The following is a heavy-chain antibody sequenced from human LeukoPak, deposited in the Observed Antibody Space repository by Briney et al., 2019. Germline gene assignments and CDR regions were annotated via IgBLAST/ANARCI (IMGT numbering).Heavy chain of an antibody. CDR2: IYHSGST. CDR3: ARGGSGVIDY. CDR1: GGSISSGGYS. Sequence: SQTLSLTCAVSGGSISSGGYSWSWIRQPPGKGLEWIGYIYHSGSTYYNPSLKSRVTISVDRSKNQFSLKLSSVAAADTAVYYCARGGSGVIDYWGQGTLVTVSS. D-gene: IGHD7-27*01. J-gene: IGHJ4*02. V-gene: IGHV4-30-2*01.